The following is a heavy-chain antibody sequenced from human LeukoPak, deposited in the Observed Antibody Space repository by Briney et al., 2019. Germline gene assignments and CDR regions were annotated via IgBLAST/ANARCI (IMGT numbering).Heavy chain of an antibody. CDR3: ARDPLVRAVAGKAPLYYFDY. V-gene: IGHV3-33*01. CDR2: IWYDGSNK. CDR1: GFTFSSYG. Sequence: GGSLRLSCAASGFTFSSYGMHWVRQAPGKGLEWVAVIWYDGSNKYYADSVKGRFTISRDNSKNTLYLQMNSLRAEDTAVYYCARDPLVRAVAGKAPLYYFDYWGQGTLVTVSS. J-gene: IGHJ4*02. D-gene: IGHD6-19*01.